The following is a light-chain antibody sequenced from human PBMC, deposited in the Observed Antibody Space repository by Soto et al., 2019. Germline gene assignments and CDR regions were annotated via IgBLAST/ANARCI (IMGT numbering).Light chain of an antibody. CDR2: DAS. Sequence: EIVITQSPATLSVSPGERVTLSCRASRSVGSNLAWYQQKPGQAPRLLIYDASTRATGLPARFSGSGSGTEFTLTISNLQAEDFAVYYCQQYNTGPPYTFGPGTKVDI. CDR3: QQYNTGPPYT. J-gene: IGKJ2*01. V-gene: IGKV3-15*01. CDR1: RSVGSN.